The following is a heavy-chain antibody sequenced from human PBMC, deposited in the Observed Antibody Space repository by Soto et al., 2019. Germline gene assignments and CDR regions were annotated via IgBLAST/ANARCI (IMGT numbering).Heavy chain of an antibody. CDR1: GASTSSGGSY. CDR3: ARADYGDRGLAFDS. Sequence: QVQLQESGPGLVKTSQTLSLTCTVSGASTSSGGSYWSWIRQHPGKSLEWIGYIYYTGSTYYSPSLKCRASISVDTSNNQCALRLDSATAADTAVYYCARADYGDRGLAFDSWGQGTLVTVSS. J-gene: IGHJ4*02. D-gene: IGHD4-17*01. V-gene: IGHV4-31*03. CDR2: IYYTGST.